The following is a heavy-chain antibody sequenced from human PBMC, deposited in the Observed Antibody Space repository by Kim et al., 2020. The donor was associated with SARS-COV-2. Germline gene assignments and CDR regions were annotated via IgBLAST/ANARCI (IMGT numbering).Heavy chain of an antibody. J-gene: IGHJ4*02. Sequence: GGSLRLSCAASGFIFRSYGMHWVRQAPGKGLEWVAVISFDGSNEYYANSVKGRFTIPRDNSKNTLYLQMNSLRAEDTAMYYCAKGLQLADWGQGTLVTVSS. CDR3: AKGLQLAD. CDR2: ISFDGSNE. V-gene: IGHV3-30*18. D-gene: IGHD6-6*01. CDR1: GFIFRSYG.